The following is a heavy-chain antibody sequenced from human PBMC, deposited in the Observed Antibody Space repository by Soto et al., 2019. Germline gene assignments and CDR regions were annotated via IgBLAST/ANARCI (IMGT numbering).Heavy chain of an antibody. J-gene: IGHJ4*02. Sequence: PSETLSLTCTVSGGSIGSGGYYWSWIRQHPGKGLEWIGYIYYSGSTYYNPSLKSRVTISVDTSKNQFSLKLSSVTAADTAVYYCARGSVVAATLFDYWGQGTLVTVSS. CDR2: IYYSGST. CDR1: GGSIGSGGYY. CDR3: ARGSVVAATLFDY. V-gene: IGHV4-31*03. D-gene: IGHD2-15*01.